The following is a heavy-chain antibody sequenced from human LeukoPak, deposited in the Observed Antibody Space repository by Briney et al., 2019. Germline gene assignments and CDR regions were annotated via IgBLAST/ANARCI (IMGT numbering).Heavy chain of an antibody. J-gene: IGHJ4*02. CDR2: IYYSGST. CDR3: ARAQNSYDFWSGYLDSRYYFDY. Sequence: SETLSLTCTVSGGSISSSSYYWGWIRQPPGKGLEWIGSIYYSGSTNYNPSLKSRVTISVDTSKNQFSLKLSSVTAADTAVYYCARAQNSYDFWSGYLDSRYYFDYWGQGTLVTVSS. D-gene: IGHD3-3*01. CDR1: GGSISSSSYY. V-gene: IGHV4-39*07.